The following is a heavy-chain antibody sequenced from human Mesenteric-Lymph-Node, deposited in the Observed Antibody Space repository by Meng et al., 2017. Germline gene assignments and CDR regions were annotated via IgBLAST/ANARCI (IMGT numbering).Heavy chain of an antibody. CDR1: GYTLTELS. J-gene: IGHJ4*02. CDR3: ATTDYYDILTGYPLSSLDY. CDR2: FDPEDGET. Sequence: ASVKVSCKVSGYTLTELSMHWVRQAPGKGLEWMGGFDPEDGETIYAQKFQGRVTMTEDTSTDTAYMELSSLRSEDTAVYYCATTDYYDILTGYPLSSLDYWGQGTLVTVSS. V-gene: IGHV1-24*01. D-gene: IGHD3-9*01.